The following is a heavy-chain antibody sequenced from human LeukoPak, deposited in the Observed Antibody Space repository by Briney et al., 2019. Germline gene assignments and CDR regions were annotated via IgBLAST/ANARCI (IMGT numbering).Heavy chain of an antibody. D-gene: IGHD3-16*02. J-gene: IGHJ4*02. CDR1: GYTFTSYG. Sequence: ASVKVSCKASGYTFTSYGISWVRQAPGQGLEWMGWISAYNGNTNYAQKLQGRVTMTTDTSTSTACMELRSLRSDDTAVYYCARVRRPFGGVIVLLDIPLFDYWGQGTLVTVSS. V-gene: IGHV1-18*01. CDR2: ISAYNGNT. CDR3: ARVRRPFGGVIVLLDIPLFDY.